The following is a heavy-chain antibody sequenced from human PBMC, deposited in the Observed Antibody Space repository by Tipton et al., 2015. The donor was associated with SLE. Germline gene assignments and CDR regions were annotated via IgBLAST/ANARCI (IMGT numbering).Heavy chain of an antibody. CDR1: GGSITMANYF. D-gene: IGHD7-27*01. CDR2: MFYSGTT. CDR3: ARPLGSY. Sequence: TLSLTCSVSGGSITMANYFWGWIRQSPGKGLEWISSMFYSGTTYYNPSLKSRVTISVDTSKNQFSLTLTSVTAADTAVYYCARPLGSYWGQGILVTVSS. J-gene: IGHJ4*02. V-gene: IGHV4-39*07.